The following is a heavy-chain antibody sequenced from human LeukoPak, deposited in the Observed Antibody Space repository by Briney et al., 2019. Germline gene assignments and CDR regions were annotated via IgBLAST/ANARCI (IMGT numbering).Heavy chain of an antibody. Sequence: SETLSLTCTVSGGSNSSSSYYWGWIRQPPGKGLEWIGSIYYSGSTYYNPSLKSRVTISVDTSKNQFSLKLSSVTAADTAVYYCAREPDIVGATPFDYWGQGTLVTVSS. CDR1: GGSNSSSSYY. V-gene: IGHV4-39*07. CDR2: IYYSGST. D-gene: IGHD1-26*01. CDR3: AREPDIVGATPFDY. J-gene: IGHJ4*02.